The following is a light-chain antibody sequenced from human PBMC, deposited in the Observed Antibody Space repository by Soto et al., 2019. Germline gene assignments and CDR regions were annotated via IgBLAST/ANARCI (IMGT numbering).Light chain of an antibody. CDR2: EVS. CDR1: SSEIGNYNL. CDR3: CSYAGSSTFYV. Sequence: QSALTQPATVSGSPGQSITISCTGTSSEIGNYNLVSWYQQYPGKAPKLKIYEVSKRLSGVSFRFSGSKSCNTASLTFSGLQALDEAYYYCCSYAGSSTFYVFGTGTKVTV. J-gene: IGLJ1*01. V-gene: IGLV2-23*02.